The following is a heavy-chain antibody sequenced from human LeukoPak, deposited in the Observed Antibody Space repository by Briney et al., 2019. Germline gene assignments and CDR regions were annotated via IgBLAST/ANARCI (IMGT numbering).Heavy chain of an antibody. CDR1: GFTVSSNY. V-gene: IGHV3-53*01. J-gene: IGHJ4*02. CDR3: ARGLVGVFPPAFDH. Sequence: GGSLRLSCAASGFTVSSNYMSWVRQAPGKGLEWVSVIYSGGSTYYADSVKGRFTISRDNSKNTLYLQMNSLRAEDTAVYYCARGLVGVFPPAFDHWGQGTLVTVSS. CDR2: IYSGGST. D-gene: IGHD1-26*01.